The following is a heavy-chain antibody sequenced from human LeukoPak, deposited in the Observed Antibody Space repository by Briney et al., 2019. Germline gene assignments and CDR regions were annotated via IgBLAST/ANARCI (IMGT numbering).Heavy chain of an antibody. D-gene: IGHD5-12*01. CDR1: GYTFTGYY. Sequence: ASVKVSCKASGYTFTGYYMHWVRQAPGQGLEWMGWINPNSGGTNYAQKFQGRVTMTRDTSISTDYMELSRLRSDDTAVYYCARGHSGYDNWFDPWGQGTLVTVSS. V-gene: IGHV1-2*02. CDR2: INPNSGGT. CDR3: ARGHSGYDNWFDP. J-gene: IGHJ5*02.